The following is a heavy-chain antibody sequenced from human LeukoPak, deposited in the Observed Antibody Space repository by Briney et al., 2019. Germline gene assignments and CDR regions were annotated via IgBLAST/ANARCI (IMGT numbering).Heavy chain of an antibody. CDR2: SHGSGST. V-gene: IGHV4-4*07. J-gene: IGHJ4*02. CDR3: ARDGGYDSGVFDF. Sequence: SETLSLTCTVSGGSFNSYYWSWLRQTPGKGLEWIGRSHGSGSTNYNPSLKNRVTISIDKSKNHLSLSLRSVTAADTALYFCARDGGYDSGVFDFWGQGTLVTVSS. CDR1: GGSFNSYY. D-gene: IGHD3-22*01.